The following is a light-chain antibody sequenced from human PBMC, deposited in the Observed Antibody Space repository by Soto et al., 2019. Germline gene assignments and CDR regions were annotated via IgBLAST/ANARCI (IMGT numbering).Light chain of an antibody. J-gene: IGKJ1*01. Sequence: DIQMTQSPSSLSASVGDRVTITCRASQGISNYLAWYQQQPGKVPKLLIYVASTLQSGVPSRLSGSGSGTYFTLTISSLQPEDVATYYCQKYNSAPWTFGQGTKVEIK. CDR3: QKYNSAPWT. CDR1: QGISNY. V-gene: IGKV1-27*01. CDR2: VAS.